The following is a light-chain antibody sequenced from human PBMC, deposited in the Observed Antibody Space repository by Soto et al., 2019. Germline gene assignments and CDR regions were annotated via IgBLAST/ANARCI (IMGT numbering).Light chain of an antibody. CDR2: KAS. Sequence: DIQMTQSPSSLSASVGDRFTITFHASQNINNYLNWYQQKPGKAPKLLIYKASSLENGVPSRFSGSGSGTEFTLTISSLQPDDFATYYCQQYETYSPWTFGQGTKVDIK. J-gene: IGKJ1*01. CDR1: QNINNY. V-gene: IGKV1-5*03. CDR3: QQYETYSPWT.